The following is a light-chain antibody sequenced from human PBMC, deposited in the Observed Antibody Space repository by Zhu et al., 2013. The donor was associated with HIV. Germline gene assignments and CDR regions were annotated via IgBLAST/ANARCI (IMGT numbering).Light chain of an antibody. Sequence: ETVMTQSPATLSLSPGERATLSCRASQSVSSNLAWYQQKAGQAPRLLINGASTRATGIPARFSGSGSGTQFTLTISSLQSEDFAVYYCQQYGSSMCSFGQGTKLEI. CDR1: QSVSSN. J-gene: IGKJ2*04. CDR2: GAS. V-gene: IGKV3-15*01. CDR3: QQYGSSMCS.